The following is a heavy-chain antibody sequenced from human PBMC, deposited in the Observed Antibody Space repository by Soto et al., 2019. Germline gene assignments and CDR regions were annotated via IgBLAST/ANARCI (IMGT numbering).Heavy chain of an antibody. Sequence: EVQLVESGGGLVQPGGSLRLSCAASGFTVSTNYMSWVRQAPGKGLEWVSLIDSGGSTYYADSVKGRFTISRDNSKNTLYLQMNILRAEDTSVYYCARGLRYSTGWCHLDYWGQGTLVTVSS. CDR1: GFTVSTNY. CDR3: ARGLRYSTGWCHLDY. CDR2: IDSGGST. D-gene: IGHD6-19*01. J-gene: IGHJ4*02. V-gene: IGHV3-66*01.